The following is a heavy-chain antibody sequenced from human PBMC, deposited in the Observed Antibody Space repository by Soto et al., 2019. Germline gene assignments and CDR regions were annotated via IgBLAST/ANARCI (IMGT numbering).Heavy chain of an antibody. D-gene: IGHD5-12*01. Sequence: GGSLRLSCAASGFTFSSYSMNWVRQAPGKGLEWVSYISGSSRTTYYADSVKGRFTISRDNAKKSVYLQMNSLRAEDTAVYYCARRNSGYDYAFDYWAQGTLVTVSS. CDR1: GFTFSSYS. V-gene: IGHV3-48*01. CDR2: ISGSSRTT. CDR3: ARRNSGYDYAFDY. J-gene: IGHJ4*02.